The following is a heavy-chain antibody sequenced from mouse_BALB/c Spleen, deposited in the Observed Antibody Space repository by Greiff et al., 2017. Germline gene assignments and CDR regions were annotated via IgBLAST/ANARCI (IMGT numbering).Heavy chain of an antibody. CDR1: GFSLTSYG. CDR3: ARHYGYDWGYFDV. J-gene: IGHJ1*01. Sequence: VQLVESGPGLVQPSQSLSITCTVSGFSLTSYGVHWVRQSPGKGLEWLGVIWSGGSTDYNAAFISRLSISKDNSKSQVFFKMNSLQANDTAIYYCARHYGYDWGYFDVWGAGTTVTVSS. D-gene: IGHD2-2*01. V-gene: IGHV2-2*02. CDR2: IWSGGST.